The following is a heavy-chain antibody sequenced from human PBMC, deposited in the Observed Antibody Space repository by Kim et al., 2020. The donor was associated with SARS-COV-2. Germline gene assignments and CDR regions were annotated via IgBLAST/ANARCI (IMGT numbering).Heavy chain of an antibody. D-gene: IGHD2-2*01. J-gene: IGHJ4*02. Sequence: GRFTISRDNAKNSLYLQMNSLRAEDTAVYYCARVLVDDIVVVPAAIGFDYWGQGTLVTVSS. CDR3: ARVLVDDIVVVPAAIGFDY. V-gene: IGHV3-11*01.